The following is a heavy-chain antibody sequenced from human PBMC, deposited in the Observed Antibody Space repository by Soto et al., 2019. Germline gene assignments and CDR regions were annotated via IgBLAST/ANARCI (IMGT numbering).Heavy chain of an antibody. D-gene: IGHD6-13*01. CDR3: GRDGDRSSWYDFDY. CDR1: GVTFSSYN. CDR2: IRGTGNSI. V-gene: IGHV3-48*02. Sequence: PGWSMGLSCAASGVTFSSYNMTWSRQAPGKGLEWVSYIRGTGNSIYYAHSVKGRFTISRDNAKKSLYLQMKSLRDEDTAVYYCGRDGDRSSWYDFDYWAEAILVTVSS. J-gene: IGHJ4*02.